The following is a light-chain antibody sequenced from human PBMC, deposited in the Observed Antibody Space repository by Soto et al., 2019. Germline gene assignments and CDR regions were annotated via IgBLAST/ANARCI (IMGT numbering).Light chain of an antibody. Sequence: QPVLTQPPSVSAAPGQRVTISCTGSGSNIGAGYEAHWYQQVPGTAPKLLIYENNNRPSGVPDRFSGSKSGTSASLAITGLQAEDEAEYYCQSYDSSLSGYVFGTGTKLTVL. CDR2: ENN. V-gene: IGLV1-40*01. CDR3: QSYDSSLSGYV. CDR1: GSNIGAGYE. J-gene: IGLJ1*01.